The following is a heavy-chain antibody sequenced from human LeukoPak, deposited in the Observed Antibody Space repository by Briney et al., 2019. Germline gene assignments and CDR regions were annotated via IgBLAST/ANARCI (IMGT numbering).Heavy chain of an antibody. Sequence: GGSLRLSCAASGFTFNTYAMTWVRQAPGKGLEWVSTISGSGSSTYYADSVKGRFTISRDNSKNTLYLQMNSLRVDDTATYYCARALNRHIGAFEYWGQGALVTVSS. CDR3: ARALNRHIGAFEY. CDR1: GFTFNTYA. CDR2: ISGSGSST. J-gene: IGHJ4*02. V-gene: IGHV3-23*01. D-gene: IGHD4/OR15-4a*01.